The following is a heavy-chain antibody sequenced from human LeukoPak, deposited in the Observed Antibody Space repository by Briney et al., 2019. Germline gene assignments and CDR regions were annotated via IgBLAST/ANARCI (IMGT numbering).Heavy chain of an antibody. CDR1: GYTFTGYY. CDR3: ARISSSWYNAFDI. J-gene: IGHJ3*02. Sequence: ASVKVSCKASGYTFTGYYMHWVRQAPGQGLEWMGWINPNSGGTNYAQKFQGRVTMTRDTSISTAYMELSRLRSDDTAVYYCARISSSWYNAFDIWGQGTMVTVSS. V-gene: IGHV1-2*02. D-gene: IGHD6-13*01. CDR2: INPNSGGT.